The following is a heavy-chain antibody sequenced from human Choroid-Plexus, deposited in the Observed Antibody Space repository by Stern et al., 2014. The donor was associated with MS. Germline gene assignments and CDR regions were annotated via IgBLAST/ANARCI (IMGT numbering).Heavy chain of an antibody. Sequence: VQLVESGAEVQKPGSSGKVSCRASGGTFSSTDISWVRQDPGQGLERMGGIIPIIRTANYAQKYQGRVTITADESTSTAYMELSSLRSEDTAIYYCALGGFGHYFEYWGQGTLVTVS. D-gene: IGHD3-10*01. V-gene: IGHV1-69*01. CDR1: GGTFSSTD. CDR3: ALGGFGHYFEY. J-gene: IGHJ4*02. CDR2: IIPIIRTA.